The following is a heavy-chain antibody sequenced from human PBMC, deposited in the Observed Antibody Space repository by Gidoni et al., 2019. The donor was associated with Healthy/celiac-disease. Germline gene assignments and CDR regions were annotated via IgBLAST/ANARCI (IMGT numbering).Heavy chain of an antibody. V-gene: IGHV1-69*01. Sequence: QVQLVQSGAEVKKPGSSVKVSCKASGGTFSSYAISWVRQAPGQGLEWMGGIIPIFGTANYAQKFQGRVTITADESTSTAYMELSSLRSEDTTVYYCARGEPDYYGSGSYYNVFDYWGQGTLVTVSS. CDR2: IIPIFGTA. CDR3: ARGEPDYYGSGSYYNVFDY. J-gene: IGHJ4*02. D-gene: IGHD3-10*01. CDR1: GGTFSSYA.